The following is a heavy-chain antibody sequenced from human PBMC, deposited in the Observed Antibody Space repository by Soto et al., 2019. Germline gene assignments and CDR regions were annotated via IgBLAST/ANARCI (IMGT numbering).Heavy chain of an antibody. CDR2: INHSGST. D-gene: IGHD3-3*01. Sequence: SETLSLTCAVYGGSFSGYYWSWIRQPPGKGLEWIGEINHSGSTNYNPSLKSRVTISVDTSKNQFSLKLSSVTAADTAVYYCARGRITYYDFWSGYYHFDYWGQGTLVTVSS. J-gene: IGHJ4*02. CDR1: GGSFSGYY. CDR3: ARGRITYYDFWSGYYHFDY. V-gene: IGHV4-34*01.